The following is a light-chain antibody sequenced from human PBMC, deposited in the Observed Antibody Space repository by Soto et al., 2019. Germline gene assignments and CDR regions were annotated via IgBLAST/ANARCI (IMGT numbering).Light chain of an antibody. Sequence: DIQMTQSPSTLSASVGGRVTITCRASESISSWLAWYQQKPGKAPKLLIYKASSLESGVPSGFSGSGSGTEFTLTISSLQPDDSAAYYCQQYNSYPYTFGQGTKLEIK. CDR1: ESISSW. CDR3: QQYNSYPYT. V-gene: IGKV1-5*03. J-gene: IGKJ2*01. CDR2: KAS.